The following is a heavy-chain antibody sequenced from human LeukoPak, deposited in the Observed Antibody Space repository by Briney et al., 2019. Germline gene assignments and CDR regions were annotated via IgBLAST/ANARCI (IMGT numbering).Heavy chain of an antibody. J-gene: IGHJ3*02. CDR3: ANIGYSSGYYLGAFDI. D-gene: IGHD3-22*01. V-gene: IGHV3-23*01. CDR1: GFTFSSYA. Sequence: GGSLRLSCAASGFTFSSYAMSWVRQAPGKGLELVSAISGSGGSTYYADSVKGRFTISRDNSKNTLYLQMNSLRAEDTAVYYCANIGYSSGYYLGAFDIWGQGTMVTVSS. CDR2: ISGSGGST.